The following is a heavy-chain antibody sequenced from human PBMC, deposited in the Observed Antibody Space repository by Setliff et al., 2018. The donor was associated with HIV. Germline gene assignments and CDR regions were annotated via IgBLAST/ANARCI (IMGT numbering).Heavy chain of an antibody. J-gene: IGHJ5*02. CDR2: VYYSGST. V-gene: IGHV4-39*07. CDR1: GGSTSSSSYY. Sequence: PSETLSLTCSVSGGSTSSSSYYWAWVRQPPGKGPEWIGSVYYSGSTHYNPSLKSRVTISVDTSKNQFSLKLSSVTAADTAVYYCARGVYYYYDSDAYWYWFDPWGQGTLVTVSS. D-gene: IGHD3-22*01. CDR3: ARGVYYYYDSDAYWYWFDP.